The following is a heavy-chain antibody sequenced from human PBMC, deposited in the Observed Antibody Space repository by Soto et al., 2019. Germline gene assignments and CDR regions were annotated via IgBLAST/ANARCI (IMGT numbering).Heavy chain of an antibody. CDR2: ISAYNGNT. V-gene: IGHV1-18*01. D-gene: IGHD6-13*01. CDR3: AREGIAAAGIYYYYGMDV. Sequence: QVQLVQSGAEVKKPGASVKVSCKASGYTFTSYGISWVRQAPGQGLEWMGWISAYNGNTNYAQKLQGRVTMTTDTSTSKAYMELRSLSSDDTAVYYCAREGIAAAGIYYYYGMDVWGQGTTVTVSS. CDR1: GYTFTSYG. J-gene: IGHJ6*02.